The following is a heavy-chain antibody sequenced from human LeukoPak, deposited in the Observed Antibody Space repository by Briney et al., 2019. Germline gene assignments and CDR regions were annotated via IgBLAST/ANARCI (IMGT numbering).Heavy chain of an antibody. J-gene: IGHJ4*02. CDR3: TRDLRSAYNY. D-gene: IGHD3-3*01. CDR2: SLFDGTTK. CDR1: GFTLSIYA. Sequence: PGGSLRLSCAASGFTLSIYAMHWVRQAPGKGLECVAVSLFDGTTKYYADSVKGRFTISRDNSKNTLYLQMNSLRVEDTAVYYCTRDLRSAYNYWGQGTLVTVSS. V-gene: IGHV3-30*04.